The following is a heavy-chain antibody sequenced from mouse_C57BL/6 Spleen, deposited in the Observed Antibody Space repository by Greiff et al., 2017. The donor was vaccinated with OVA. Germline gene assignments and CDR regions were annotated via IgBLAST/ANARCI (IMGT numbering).Heavy chain of an antibody. V-gene: IGHV1-53*01. D-gene: IGHD1-1*01. J-gene: IGHJ3*01. CDR2: INPCNGGT. CDR3: ARTGYYGRSPFAY. Sequence: QVQLQQPGTELVKPGASVKLSCKASGYTFTSYWMHWVKQRPGQGLEWIGNINPCNGGTNYNETFKSKATLTVDKSSSTVYMQLSSLTSEDSAVYDSARTGYYGRSPFAYWGQGTLVTVSA. CDR1: GYTFTSYW.